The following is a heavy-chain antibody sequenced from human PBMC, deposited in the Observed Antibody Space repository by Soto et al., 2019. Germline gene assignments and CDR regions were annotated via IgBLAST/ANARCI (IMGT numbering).Heavy chain of an antibody. CDR2: IDRSGSA. CDR1: GATLSAYY. CDR3: ARGKAVDTDKDR. V-gene: IGHV4-34*01. J-gene: IGHJ4*02. D-gene: IGHD3-9*01. Sequence: SETVGLTGSAGGATLSAYYWSRIRQPPGKGLEWMGEIDRSGSANYNPSLRSRVTISVDTSKKQFSLKLSSVTAADTAVYYCARGKAVDTDKDRWGQQDVVTISS.